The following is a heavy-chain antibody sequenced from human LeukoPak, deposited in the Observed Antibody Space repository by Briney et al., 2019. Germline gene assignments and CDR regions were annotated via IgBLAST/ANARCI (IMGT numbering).Heavy chain of an antibody. CDR1: GGSISSGDYY. CDR3: ARVRSPDYYDSSGYPFDY. Sequence: SETLSLTCTVSGGSISSGDYYWSWLRQPPGTGLEWIGYIYYSGSTYYNPSLKRRVTISVDTSKNQFSLKLSSVTAADTAVYYCARVRSPDYYDSSGYPFDYWGQGTLVTVSS. CDR2: IYYSGST. V-gene: IGHV4-30-4*01. J-gene: IGHJ4*02. D-gene: IGHD3-22*01.